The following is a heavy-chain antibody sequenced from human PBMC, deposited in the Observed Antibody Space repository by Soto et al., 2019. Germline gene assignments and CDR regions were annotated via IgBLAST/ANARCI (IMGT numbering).Heavy chain of an antibody. D-gene: IGHD6-13*01. Sequence: EVQLVETGGGLIQPGGSLRLSCAASGFTVSSNYMSWVRQAPGKGLEWVSVIYSGGSTYYADSVKGRFTISRDNSKNTLYLQMNSLRAEDTAVYYCARDRFPNPEKYSSSWYDWGQGTLVTVSS. CDR1: GFTVSSNY. J-gene: IGHJ4*02. CDR2: IYSGGST. V-gene: IGHV3-53*02. CDR3: ARDRFPNPEKYSSSWYD.